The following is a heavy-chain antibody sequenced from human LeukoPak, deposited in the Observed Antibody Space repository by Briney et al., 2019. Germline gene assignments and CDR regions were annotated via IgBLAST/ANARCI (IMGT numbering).Heavy chain of an antibody. Sequence: PSETLSLTCTVSGASINSHYWSWIRQPPGKGLEWIGYVYYSGDSSYNPSLNSRVTMSVDTSNKHFSLRLSSVTAADTALYFCARIRYGSNIYRYYFMDVWGEGTTVTVSS. CDR1: GASINSHY. CDR3: ARIRYGSNIYRYYFMDV. D-gene: IGHD3-10*01. J-gene: IGHJ6*03. V-gene: IGHV4-59*11. CDR2: VYYSGDS.